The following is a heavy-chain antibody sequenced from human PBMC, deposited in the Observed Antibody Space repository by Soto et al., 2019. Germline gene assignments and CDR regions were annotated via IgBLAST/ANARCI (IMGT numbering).Heavy chain of an antibody. V-gene: IGHV1-3*01. CDR1: GYTFTSYA. CDR3: AREALHASSSWYGVDY. D-gene: IGHD6-13*01. CDR2: INAGNGNT. Sequence: ASVKVSCKASGYTFTSYAMHWVRQAPGQRLEWMGWINAGNGNTKYSQKFQGRVTITRDTSASTAYMELSSLRSEDTAVYYCAREALHASSSWYGVDYWGQGTLVTVSS. J-gene: IGHJ4*02.